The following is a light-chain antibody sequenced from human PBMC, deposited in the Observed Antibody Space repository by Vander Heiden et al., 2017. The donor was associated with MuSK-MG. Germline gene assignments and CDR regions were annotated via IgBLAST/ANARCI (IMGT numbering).Light chain of an antibody. CDR3: AAWDDSLSDVV. V-gene: IGLV1-47*01. J-gene: IGLJ2*01. Sequence: QSVLSQPPPAPGTPGQRVTISCSGSSSNIGSNYLYWYQQFPGTAPKLLIYKNNQRPSGVPDRFSGSKSGTSASLAISGLRSEDEADYYCAAWDDSLSDVVFGGGTKLTVL. CDR1: SSNIGSNY. CDR2: KNN.